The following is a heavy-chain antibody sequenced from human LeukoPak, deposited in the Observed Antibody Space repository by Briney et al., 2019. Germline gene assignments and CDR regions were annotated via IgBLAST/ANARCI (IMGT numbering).Heavy chain of an antibody. D-gene: IGHD4-17*01. CDR2: ISYDGSNK. J-gene: IGHJ4*02. Sequence: GGSLRLSCAASGFTFSSYGMHWVRQAPGKGLEWVAVISYDGSNKYYADSVKGRFTISRDNAKNSLYLQMNSLRAEDTAVYYCARWGSDYGDSYFDYWGQGTLVTVSS. CDR3: ARWGSDYGDSYFDY. CDR1: GFTFSSYG. V-gene: IGHV3-30*03.